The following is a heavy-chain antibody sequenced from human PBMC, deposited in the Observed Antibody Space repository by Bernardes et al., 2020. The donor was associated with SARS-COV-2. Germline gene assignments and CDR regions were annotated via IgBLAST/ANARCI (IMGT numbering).Heavy chain of an antibody. D-gene: IGHD3-10*01. CDR1: GYTLTELS. Sequence: ASVKVSCKVSGYTLTELSMHWVRQAPGKGLEWMGGFDPEDGETIYAQKFQGRVTMTEDTSTDTAYMELSSLRSEDTAVYYCATGPPEGTSRWFDPWGQGTLVTVSS. J-gene: IGHJ5*02. CDR2: FDPEDGET. V-gene: IGHV1-24*01. CDR3: ATGPPEGTSRWFDP.